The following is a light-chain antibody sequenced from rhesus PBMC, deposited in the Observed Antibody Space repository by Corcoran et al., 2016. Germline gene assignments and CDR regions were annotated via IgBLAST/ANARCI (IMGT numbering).Light chain of an antibody. V-gene: IGKV1-33*02. J-gene: IGKJ2*01. Sequence: DIQMTQSPSSLSASVGDRVTITCQASQGISSWLAWYQQKPGKAPKLLIYAASMLESGVPSRLSGSGSWTDFTLTISSLQPEDFATVYCQQQNSYPYSFGQGTKVEIK. CDR1: QGISSW. CDR2: AAS. CDR3: QQQNSYPYS.